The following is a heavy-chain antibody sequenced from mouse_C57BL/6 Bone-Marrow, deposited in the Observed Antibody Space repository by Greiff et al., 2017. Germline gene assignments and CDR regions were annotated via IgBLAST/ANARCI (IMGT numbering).Heavy chain of an antibody. CDR1: GFTFSDYG. CDR2: ISSGSSTI. J-gene: IGHJ2*01. D-gene: IGHD2-3*01. Sequence: VQLKESGGGLVKPGGSLKLSCAASGFTFSDYGMHWVRQAPEKGLEWVAYISSGSSTIYYADTVKGRFTISRDNAKNTLFLQMTSLRSEDTAMYYCARYDGYYFDYWGQGTTLTVSS. V-gene: IGHV5-17*01. CDR3: ARYDGYYFDY.